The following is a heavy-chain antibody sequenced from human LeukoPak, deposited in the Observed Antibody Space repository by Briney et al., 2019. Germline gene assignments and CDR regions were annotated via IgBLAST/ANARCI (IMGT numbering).Heavy chain of an antibody. V-gene: IGHV3-11*01. CDR2: ITSGGTTI. Sequence: GGSLRLSCAASGFTFSDYYMSWVRQAPGKGLEWISHITSGGTTIYYADSVKGRFTISRDNAKKSLYQEMNSLRVEDTAVYYCARDGGSAVSYYFDYWGQGALVTVTS. J-gene: IGHJ4*02. CDR1: GFTFSDYY. D-gene: IGHD2-15*01. CDR3: ARDGGSAVSYYFDY.